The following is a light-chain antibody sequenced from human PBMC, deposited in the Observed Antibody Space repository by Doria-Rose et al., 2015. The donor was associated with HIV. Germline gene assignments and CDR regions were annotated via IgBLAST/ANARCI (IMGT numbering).Light chain of an antibody. CDR1: QSISSY. V-gene: IGKV1-39*01. CDR2: AAS. CDR3: RQSYSTPWT. J-gene: IGKJ1*01. Sequence: LSASVGDRVTTTCRASQSISSYLNWYQQKPGKAPKLLIYAASSLQSGVPSRFSGSGSGTDFTLIISSLQPEDFATYYCRQSYSTPWTFGQGTKVEIK.